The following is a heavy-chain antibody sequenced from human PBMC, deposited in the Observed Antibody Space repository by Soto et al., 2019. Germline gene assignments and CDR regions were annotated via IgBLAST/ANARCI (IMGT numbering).Heavy chain of an antibody. CDR1: GGTFSSYA. CDR2: IIPIFGTA. V-gene: IGHV1-69*01. D-gene: IGHD2-15*01. CDR3: ARAAERVRCSGGSCSSCSDY. J-gene: IGHJ4*02. Sequence: QVQLVQSGAEVKKPGSSVKVSCKASGGTFSSYAISWVRQAPGQGLEGMGGIIPIFGTANYAQKFQGRVKVPADESTSTAYMELSSLRTEDTAVYYCARAAERVRCSGGSCSSCSDYWGQGTLVTVSS.